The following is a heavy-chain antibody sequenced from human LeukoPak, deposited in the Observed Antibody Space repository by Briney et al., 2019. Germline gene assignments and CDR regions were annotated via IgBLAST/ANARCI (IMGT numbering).Heavy chain of an antibody. CDR1: GFTFSSYS. CDR2: ISSSSSTI. V-gene: IGHV3-48*04. Sequence: GGSLRLSCAASGFTFSSYSMNWVRQAPGKGLEWVSYISSSSSTIYYADSVKGRFTISRDNAKNSLYLQMNSLRAEDTAVYYCARGSPTYYYDSSGYEDFDYWGQGTLVTVSS. CDR3: ARGSPTYYYDSSGYEDFDY. J-gene: IGHJ4*02. D-gene: IGHD3-22*01.